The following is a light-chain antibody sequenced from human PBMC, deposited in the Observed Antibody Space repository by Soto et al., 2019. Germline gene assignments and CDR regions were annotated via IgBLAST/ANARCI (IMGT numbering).Light chain of an antibody. CDR1: QGINSW. V-gene: IGKV1D-16*01. Sequence: DVQMTQSPASLSASVGDRVTITCRASQGINSWLAWYQQKPEKAPKSLIYAASSIQTGVPSRFSGSGSGTDFPLTISHLHHEYSATYYCQQYNIYPLTFGGGTKVEIK. CDR3: QQYNIYPLT. J-gene: IGKJ4*01. CDR2: AAS.